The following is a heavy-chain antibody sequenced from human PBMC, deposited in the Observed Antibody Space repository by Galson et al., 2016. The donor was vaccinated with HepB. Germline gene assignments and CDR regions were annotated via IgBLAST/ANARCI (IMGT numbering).Heavy chain of an antibody. V-gene: IGHV5-51*01. J-gene: IGHJ4*02. CDR3: ARQAPYTGGYFDS. CDR2: IYPGPSDT. Sequence: QSGAEVKKPGESLKISCKGSGYSFTSYWIGWVRQMPGEGLEWMGVIYPGPSDTIYSPSFQGQVTISADKSMSTVFLHWSNLKVSDSGIYFCARQAPYTGGYFDSWGQGALVTVSS. CDR1: GYSFTSYW. D-gene: IGHD3-16*01.